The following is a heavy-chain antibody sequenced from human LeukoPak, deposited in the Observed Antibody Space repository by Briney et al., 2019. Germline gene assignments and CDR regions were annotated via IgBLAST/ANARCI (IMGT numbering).Heavy chain of an antibody. CDR2: ILPGDSDT. CDR1: GYTFTYW. Sequence: GESLTISCKGFGYTFTYWIAWVRQTPGKGLEWMGIILPGDSDTRYSPSFQGQVTISVDKSLSTAYLQWSSLKASDTAMYYCARQGGGGQFFFDSWGQGSLVAVSS. J-gene: IGHJ4*02. CDR3: ARQGGGGQFFFDS. V-gene: IGHV5-51*01. D-gene: IGHD3-16*01.